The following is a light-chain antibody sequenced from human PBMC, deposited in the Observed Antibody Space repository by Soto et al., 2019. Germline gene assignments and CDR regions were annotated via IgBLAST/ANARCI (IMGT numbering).Light chain of an antibody. CDR1: QSVSSN. V-gene: IGKV3-11*01. J-gene: IGKJ5*01. CDR2: DAS. CDR3: QQRSNWPIT. Sequence: EIVMTQSPATRSVSPGERATLSCRSSQSVSSNLAWYQQKPGQAPRLLIYDASNRATGIPARFSGSGSGTDFTLTISSLEPEDFAVYYCQQRSNWPITFGQGTRLEIK.